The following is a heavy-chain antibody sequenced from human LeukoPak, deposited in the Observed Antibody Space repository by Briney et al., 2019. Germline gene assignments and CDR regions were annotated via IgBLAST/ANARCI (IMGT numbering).Heavy chain of an antibody. CDR1: GFTFSSYA. CDR3: ARLEGNWNPFDY. J-gene: IGHJ4*02. CDR2: ISGSGGST. V-gene: IGHV3-23*01. D-gene: IGHD1-1*01. Sequence: GGSLRLSCAASGFTFSSYAMSWVRQAPGKGLEWVSSISGSGGSTYYADSVKGRFTISRDNSKNTLYLQMNSLGAEDTAVYYCARLEGNWNPFDYWGQGTLVTVSS.